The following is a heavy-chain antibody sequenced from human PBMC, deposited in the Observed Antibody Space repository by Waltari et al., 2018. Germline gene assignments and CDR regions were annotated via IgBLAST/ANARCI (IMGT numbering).Heavy chain of an antibody. V-gene: IGHV2-70*01. CDR1: GFSLSSSGMC. J-gene: IGHJ3*02. CDR2: SDWDDDK. CDR3: ARISGATVTTRGAFDI. D-gene: IGHD4-4*01. Sequence: QVTLRESGPALVKPTQTLTLTCTFSGFSLSSSGMCVSWIRQPTGKALEWLALSDWDDDKYYSTSLKTRLTISKDTSKNQVVLTMTNMDPVDTATYYCARISGATVTTRGAFDIWGQGTMVTVSS.